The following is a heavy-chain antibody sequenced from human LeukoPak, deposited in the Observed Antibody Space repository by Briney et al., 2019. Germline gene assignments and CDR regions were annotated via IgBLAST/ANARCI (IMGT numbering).Heavy chain of an antibody. CDR1: GGSIAVNHYY. Sequence: SETLSLTCSVSGGSIAVNHYYWGWIRQPPGKGLEWIGSGLYTGNTYSNPSLRSRVAISVDTSKNEFSLKMNSVTAADTAVYYCAREHRSSKYFDSWGQGALMIVSS. J-gene: IGHJ4*02. D-gene: IGHD6-6*01. CDR3: AREHRSSKYFDS. V-gene: IGHV4-39*02. CDR2: GLYTGNT.